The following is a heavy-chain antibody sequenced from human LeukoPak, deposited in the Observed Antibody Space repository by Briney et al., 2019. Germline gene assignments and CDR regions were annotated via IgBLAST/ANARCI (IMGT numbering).Heavy chain of an antibody. Sequence: PGGSLRLSCAASGFTFSTYWMSWVRLAPGKGLEWVAHINQDGSETFYVDSVKGRFTISRDNGKNSMFVQMDSLRAEDTAVYYCVRGFDGYFGFDLWGQGTMVTVSS. J-gene: IGHJ3*01. CDR2: INQDGSET. V-gene: IGHV3-7*05. CDR1: GFTFSTYW. CDR3: VRGFDGYFGFDL. D-gene: IGHD5-24*01.